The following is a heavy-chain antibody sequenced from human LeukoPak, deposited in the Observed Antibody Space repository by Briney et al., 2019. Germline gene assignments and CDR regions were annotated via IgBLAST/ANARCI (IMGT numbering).Heavy chain of an antibody. CDR1: GFTFSSYS. D-gene: IGHD6-19*01. Sequence: GGSLRLSCAASGFTFSSYSMNWVRQAPGKGLEWVSSISSSSSYIYYADSVKGRFTISRDNAKSSLYLQMNSLRAEDTAVYYCARDLIPSAEYSSGQVAWGQGTLVTVSS. J-gene: IGHJ5*02. CDR3: ARDLIPSAEYSSGQVA. CDR2: ISSSSSYI. V-gene: IGHV3-21*01.